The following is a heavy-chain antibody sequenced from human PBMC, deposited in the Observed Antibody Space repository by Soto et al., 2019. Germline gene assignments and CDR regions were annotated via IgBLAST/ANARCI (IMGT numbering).Heavy chain of an antibody. CDR3: ARDWPSGVTRPGAFDI. V-gene: IGHV4-59*01. J-gene: IGHJ3*02. CDR2: IYYSGST. Sequence: LSLTCTVSGGSISNSYWSWIRQPPGKGLEWIGYIYYSGSTYYNPSLKSRVTMSVDTSKNQFSLQMSSVTAADTAVYYCARDWPSGVTRPGAFDIWGQGTMVTVSS. CDR1: GGSISNSY. D-gene: IGHD1-26*01.